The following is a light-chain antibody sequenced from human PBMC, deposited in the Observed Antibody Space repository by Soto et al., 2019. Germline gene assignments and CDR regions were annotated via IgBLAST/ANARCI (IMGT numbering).Light chain of an antibody. CDR3: SSFTTDSTYV. Sequence: LTQPASVSGSPGQSITISCTGTSSDVGANIFVSWYQQHPGKVPKLMIYTVSSRPSGVSQRFSGSKSGNTASLTISGLQAEDEADYYCSSFTTDSTYVFGTGTKVTVL. CDR1: SSDVGANIF. V-gene: IGLV2-14*01. CDR2: TVS. J-gene: IGLJ1*01.